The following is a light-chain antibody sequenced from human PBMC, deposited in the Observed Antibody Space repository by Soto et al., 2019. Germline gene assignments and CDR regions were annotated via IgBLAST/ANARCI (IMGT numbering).Light chain of an antibody. V-gene: IGKV1-33*01. J-gene: IGKJ5*01. CDR1: QDIDQF. CDR2: DAS. CDR3: QQRNVWPPVT. Sequence: DIQMTQSPSSLSASVGDRVTITCQASQDIDQFLNWFQQKPGKAPKLLIYDASNLETGVPSRFSGSGSGTDFTLTISSLEPEDAAVYYCQQRNVWPPVTFGQGTRLEIK.